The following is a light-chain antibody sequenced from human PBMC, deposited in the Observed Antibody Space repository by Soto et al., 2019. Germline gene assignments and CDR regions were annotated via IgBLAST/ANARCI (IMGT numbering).Light chain of an antibody. V-gene: IGKV1-5*01. CDR1: QSIGDS. J-gene: IGKJ1*01. CDR2: AAS. CDR3: QQYDSYSPT. Sequence: DIQMTQSPSTLSASVGDRVTITCRASQSIGDSLAWYQQKPGKAPKLLISAASNLQSGVPSRFSGSGSGTEFTLTIDSLQPDDFATYYCQQYDSYSPTFGQGTKVDI.